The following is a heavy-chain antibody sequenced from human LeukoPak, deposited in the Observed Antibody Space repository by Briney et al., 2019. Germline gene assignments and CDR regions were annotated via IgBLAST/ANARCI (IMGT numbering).Heavy chain of an antibody. CDR1: GFTYRTYW. CDR3: ARDELTAADY. V-gene: IGHV3-74*01. D-gene: IGHD2-21*02. CDR2: INSDGSSA. Sequence: GGSLRLSCAASGFTYRTYWMHWVRQGPGKGLVWVARINSDGSSATYADSVKGRFTISRDNAKNTLYLQMNSLRPEDTAVYYCARDELTAADYWGQGTLVTVSS. J-gene: IGHJ4*02.